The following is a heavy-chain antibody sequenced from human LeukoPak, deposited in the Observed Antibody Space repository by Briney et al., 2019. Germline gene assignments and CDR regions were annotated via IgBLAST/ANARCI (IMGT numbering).Heavy chain of an antibody. Sequence: GESLKISCKGSGYSFSTNWIAWVRQMPGKGLEWMGIIYPHDSDTRYSPSFQGQVTISADKSISTAYLQWSSLKASDTAMYYCARHVYYGSGRLFDYWGQGTLVTVSS. CDR1: GYSFSTNW. V-gene: IGHV5-51*01. J-gene: IGHJ4*02. D-gene: IGHD3-10*01. CDR2: IYPHDSDT. CDR3: ARHVYYGSGRLFDY.